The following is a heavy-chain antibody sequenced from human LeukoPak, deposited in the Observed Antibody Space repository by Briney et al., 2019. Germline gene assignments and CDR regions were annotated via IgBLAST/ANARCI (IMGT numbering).Heavy chain of an antibody. V-gene: IGHV1-69*13. Sequence: SVKVSCKASGDTFNIYAFSWVRQAPGQGLEWMGGIIPMFRTARNAQKFQGRVTITADESTGTVYMELSSLRSEDTAVYYCARRGYSDYYMDVWGKGTTVTISS. CDR2: IIPMFRTA. CDR3: ARRGYSDYYMDV. J-gene: IGHJ6*03. D-gene: IGHD5-18*01. CDR1: GDTFNIYA.